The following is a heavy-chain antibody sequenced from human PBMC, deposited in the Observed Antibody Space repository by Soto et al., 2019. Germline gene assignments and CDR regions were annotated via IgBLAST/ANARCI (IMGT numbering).Heavy chain of an antibody. D-gene: IGHD6-13*01. CDR1: GFTFSNYA. V-gene: IGHV3-23*01. CDR3: AKDRIVVAGPFDH. CDR2: ISGSGDIT. Sequence: PGGSLRLSCAASGFTFSNYALSWVRQAPGKGLEWVSAISGSGDITYYTDSVKGRFTISRDNSKDTVYLQMNSLRAEDTAIYYCAKDRIVVAGPFDHWGQGTLVTVSS. J-gene: IGHJ4*02.